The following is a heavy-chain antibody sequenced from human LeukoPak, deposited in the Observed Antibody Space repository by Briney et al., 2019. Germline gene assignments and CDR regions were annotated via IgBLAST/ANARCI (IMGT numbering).Heavy chain of an antibody. CDR3: ARGVGCSGGSCPLGDWFDP. Sequence: SETLSLTCTVSGGSVSSGSYYWSWIRQPPGKGLEWIGYIYYSGSTNYNPSLKSRVTISVDTSKNQFSLKLSSVTAADTAVYYCARGVGCSGGSCPLGDWFDPWGQGTLVTVSS. D-gene: IGHD2-15*01. V-gene: IGHV4-61*01. J-gene: IGHJ5*02. CDR1: GGSVSSGSYY. CDR2: IYYSGST.